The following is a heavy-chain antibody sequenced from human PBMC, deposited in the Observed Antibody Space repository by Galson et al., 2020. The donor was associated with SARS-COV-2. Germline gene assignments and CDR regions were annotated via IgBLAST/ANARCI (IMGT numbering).Heavy chain of an antibody. CDR3: VRGDVQTLDY. J-gene: IGHJ4*02. D-gene: IGHD1-1*01. CDR1: GGTFSSSD. V-gene: IGHV1-69*13. CDR2: FIHVFHTA. Sequence: SVKVSCKASGGTFSSSDVNWVRQAPGQGLEWLGGFIHVFHTATYAQKFQGRVKITADEPTTTAYMELTSLRSDDTAVYFCVRGDVQTLDYWGQGTLVTVSS.